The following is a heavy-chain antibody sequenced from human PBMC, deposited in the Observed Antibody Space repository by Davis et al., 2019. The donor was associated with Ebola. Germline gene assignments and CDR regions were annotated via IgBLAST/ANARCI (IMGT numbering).Heavy chain of an antibody. CDR1: GFTFSSYG. CDR2: ISYDGSNK. CDR3: CVGDYYDSSGYFYYYGMDV. V-gene: IGHV3-30*03. D-gene: IGHD3-22*01. J-gene: IGHJ6*04. Sequence: GESLKISCAASGFTFSSYGMHWVRQAPGKGLEWVAVISYDGSNKYYADSVKGRFTISRDNSKNTLYLQMNSLRAEDTAVYYCCVGDYYDSSGYFYYYGMDVWGKGTTVTVSS.